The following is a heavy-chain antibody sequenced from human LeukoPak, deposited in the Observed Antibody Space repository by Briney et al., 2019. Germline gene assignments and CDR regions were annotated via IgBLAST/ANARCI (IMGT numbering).Heavy chain of an antibody. V-gene: IGHV3-23*01. J-gene: IGHJ4*02. CDR2: ISGSGGST. CDR3: AKDSNWGSDYYFDY. Sequence: GGSLRLSCAASGFTFSSYAMSWVRQAPGKGLEWVSAISGSGGSTYYADSVKGGFTISRDNSKNTLYLQMNSLRAEDTAVYYCAKDSNWGSDYYFDYWGQGTLVTVSS. CDR1: GFTFSSYA. D-gene: IGHD7-27*01.